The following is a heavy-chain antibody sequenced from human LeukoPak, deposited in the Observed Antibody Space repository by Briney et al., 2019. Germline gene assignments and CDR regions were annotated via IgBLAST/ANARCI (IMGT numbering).Heavy chain of an antibody. V-gene: IGHV4-59*01. Sequence: SETLSLTCTVSGDSITRYYWYWIRQPPGKGLEWIGYTFYSGSTNYNASLRSRVSISVDTSKNQLSLKLNSVTAADTAVYYCAGRVTTGSLDAWGQGTTVTVSS. J-gene: IGHJ6*02. CDR3: AGRVTTGSLDA. CDR1: GDSITRYY. D-gene: IGHD4-17*01. CDR2: TFYSGST.